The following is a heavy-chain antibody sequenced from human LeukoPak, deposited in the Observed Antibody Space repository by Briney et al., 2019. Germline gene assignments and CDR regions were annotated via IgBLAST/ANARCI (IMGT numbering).Heavy chain of an antibody. CDR1: GFTFSSYS. Sequence: GGSLRLSCAASGFTFSSYSMNWVRQAPGKGLEWVSYISSSSSTIYYADSVKGRFTISRDNAKNSLYLQMNSLRAEDTAVYYCARGPFYGDYVGGASDIWGQGTMVTVSS. CDR2: ISSSSSTI. V-gene: IGHV3-48*01. D-gene: IGHD4-17*01. CDR3: ARGPFYGDYVGGASDI. J-gene: IGHJ3*02.